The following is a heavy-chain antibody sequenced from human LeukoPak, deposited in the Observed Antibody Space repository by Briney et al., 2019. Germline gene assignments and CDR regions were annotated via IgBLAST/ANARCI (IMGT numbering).Heavy chain of an antibody. Sequence: GGSLRLSCAASGFTFSGYSMSWVCQAPGKGLEWVSAISGRGDSTYYADSVRGRFTNSRDNSKNMLYLQMSSLRAEDTAVYYCAKVSSGNNDDWFDPWGQGTLVTVSS. CDR1: GFTFSGYS. J-gene: IGHJ5*02. CDR3: AKVSSGNNDDWFDP. CDR2: ISGRGDST. D-gene: IGHD1-26*01. V-gene: IGHV3-23*01.